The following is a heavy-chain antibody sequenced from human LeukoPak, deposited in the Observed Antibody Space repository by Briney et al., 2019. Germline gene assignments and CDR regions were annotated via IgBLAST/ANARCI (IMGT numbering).Heavy chain of an antibody. Sequence: GGSLRLSCAASGFYFRDHWMDWVRQAPGKGLEWVGHIKTDGSEAYYLDSLKGRISISRDNTNNALYLQMNSLRVEDTAVYYCARAYYEGTMLRNWGQGTLVTISS. CDR3: ARAYYEGTMLRN. CDR2: IKTDGSEA. D-gene: IGHD3-10*01. J-gene: IGHJ4*02. CDR1: GFYFRDHW. V-gene: IGHV3-7*03.